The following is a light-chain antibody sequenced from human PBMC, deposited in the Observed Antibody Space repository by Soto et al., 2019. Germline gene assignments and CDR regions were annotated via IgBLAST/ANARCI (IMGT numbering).Light chain of an antibody. V-gene: IGKV1-39*01. CDR2: AAS. Sequence: DIQMTQSPPSLSASVGDRVTITCRASQSSGTYLNWYQQKPGKAPKLLIYAASSLQSGVPSRFRGSGSGTDFTLTISSLQPEDRATDYCQQSYITPLTFGQGTRLEIK. CDR3: QQSYITPLT. J-gene: IGKJ5*01. CDR1: QSSGTY.